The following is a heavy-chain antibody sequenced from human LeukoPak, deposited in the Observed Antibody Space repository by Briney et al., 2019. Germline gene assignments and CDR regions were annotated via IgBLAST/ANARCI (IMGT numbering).Heavy chain of an antibody. J-gene: IGHJ6*03. V-gene: IGHV1-8*03. Sequence: GASVKVSCKASGYTFTSYDINWVRQATGQGLEWMGWMNPNSGNTGYAQKFQGRVTITRNTSISTAYMELSSLRSEDTAVYYCARGGTDQYDFWSGFYYYYYYYMDVWGKGTTVTVSS. CDR1: GYTFTSYD. D-gene: IGHD3-3*01. CDR2: MNPNSGNT. CDR3: ARGGTDQYDFWSGFYYYYYYYMDV.